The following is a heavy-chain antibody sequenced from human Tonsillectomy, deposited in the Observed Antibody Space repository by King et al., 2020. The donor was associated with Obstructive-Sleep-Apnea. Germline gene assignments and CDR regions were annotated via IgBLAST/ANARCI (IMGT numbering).Heavy chain of an antibody. CDR2: ISGSGVST. D-gene: IGHD1-20*01. J-gene: IGHJ4*02. CDR1: GFTFSSYA. V-gene: IGHV3-23*04. Sequence: VQLVESGGGLVQPGGSLRLSCAASGFTFSSYAMSWVRQAPGKGLEWVSAISGSGVSTYYADSVKGRFTISRDNSKNTLYLQMNSLRAEDTAVYYCTKDQYXWNAPISYFDXXGQGTLVTVSS. CDR3: TKDQYXWNAPISYFDX.